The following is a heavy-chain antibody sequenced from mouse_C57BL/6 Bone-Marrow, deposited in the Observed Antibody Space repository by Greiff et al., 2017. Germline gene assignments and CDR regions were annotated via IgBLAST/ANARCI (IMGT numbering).Heavy chain of an antibody. D-gene: IGHD2-2*01. J-gene: IGHJ4*01. CDR2: INSDGGST. Sequence: EVKLVESGGGLVQPGASLKLSCESNEYEFPSHDMSWVRKTPEKRLELVAAINSDGGSTYYPDTMERRFIISGDNTKKTLYLQMSRLRSEDTALYYCARTGYYYAMDYWGQGTSDTVSS. CDR3: ARTGYYYAMDY. V-gene: IGHV5-2*01. CDR1: EYEFPSHD.